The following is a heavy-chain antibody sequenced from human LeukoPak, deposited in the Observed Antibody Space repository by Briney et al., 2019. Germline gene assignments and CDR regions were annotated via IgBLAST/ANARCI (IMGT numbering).Heavy chain of an antibody. CDR2: ISYDETNT. CDR3: AKVGRAMVRGVLRD. D-gene: IGHD3-10*01. Sequence: PGGSLRLSCAASGFTFSSYAMHWVRQAPGKGLEWVASISYDETNTFYADSVKGRFTISRDNSKNTLYLQMNSLRAEDTAVYYCAKVGRAMVRGVLRDWGQGTLVTVSS. CDR1: GFTFSSYA. J-gene: IGHJ4*02. V-gene: IGHV3-30*04.